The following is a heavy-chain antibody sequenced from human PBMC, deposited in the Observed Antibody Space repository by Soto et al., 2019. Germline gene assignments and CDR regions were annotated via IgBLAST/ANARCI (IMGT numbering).Heavy chain of an antibody. J-gene: IGHJ6*02. Sequence: QVQLVQSGAEVKKPGSSVKVSCKAYGGTFSSYAISWVRQAPGQGLEWMGGIIPIFGTANYAQKFQGRVTITADESTSTAYMEVSSLRSEDTAVYYCASASRDGYNLGYYYYGMDVWGQGTTVTVSS. V-gene: IGHV1-69*12. CDR3: ASASRDGYNLGYYYYGMDV. CDR1: GGTFSSYA. CDR2: IIPIFGTA. D-gene: IGHD5-12*01.